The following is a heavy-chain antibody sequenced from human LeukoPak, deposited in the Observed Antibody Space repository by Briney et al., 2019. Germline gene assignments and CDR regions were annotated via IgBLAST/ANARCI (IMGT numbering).Heavy chain of an antibody. D-gene: IGHD2-21*02. Sequence: PGESLKISCKCSGYSFTSYWIGWVRQMPGKGLEWMGIIYPGDSDTRYSPSFQGQVTISADKSISTAYPQWSSLKASDTAMYYCLLAYCGGDCYSRRGDFDYWGQGTLVTVSS. CDR3: LLAYCGGDCYSRRGDFDY. CDR2: IYPGDSDT. V-gene: IGHV5-51*01. CDR1: GYSFTSYW. J-gene: IGHJ4*02.